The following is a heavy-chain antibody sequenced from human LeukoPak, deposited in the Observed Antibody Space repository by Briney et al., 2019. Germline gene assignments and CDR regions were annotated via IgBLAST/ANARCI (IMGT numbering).Heavy chain of an antibody. J-gene: IGHJ4*02. CDR3: ARDGGAAAGKFDY. D-gene: IGHD6-13*01. Sequence: SETLSLTCKVSSGSISSHYWSWIRQPPGKGLEWIGYIYDSGSTNYNPSLKSRVTISIDTSKNQFSLKLRFVTAADTAVYYCARDGGAAAGKFDYWGQGTLVTVSS. CDR1: SGSISSHY. CDR2: IYDSGST. V-gene: IGHV4-59*11.